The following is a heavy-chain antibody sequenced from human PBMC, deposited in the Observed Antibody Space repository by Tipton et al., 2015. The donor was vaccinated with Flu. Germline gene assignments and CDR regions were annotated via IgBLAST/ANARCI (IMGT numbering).Heavy chain of an antibody. CDR2: IYSNGDT. J-gene: IGHJ4*02. CDR3: ARESVVGTGFCFDK. D-gene: IGHD1-26*01. CDR1: GFSVTTNY. V-gene: IGHV3-53*01. Sequence: GSLRLSCAASGFSVTTNYMSWVRQAPGKGLEWVSLIYSNGDTHYADSVKGRFTISRDNSKNTVYLQMNSLRVDDTAVYYCARESVVGTGFCFDKWGQGALVTVSS.